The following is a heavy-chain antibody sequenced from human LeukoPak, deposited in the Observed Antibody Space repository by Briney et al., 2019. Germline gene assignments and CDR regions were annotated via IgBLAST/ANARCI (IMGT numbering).Heavy chain of an antibody. J-gene: IGHJ4*02. CDR2: FRCSGSTI. D-gene: IGHD3-22*01. CDR1: GFTLRSYE. CDR3: ARGPLPRYFDSSGYFNY. V-gene: IGHV3-48*03. Sequence: GGPLRHSCAASGFTLRSYEMKWVPQAPGKGLEWDAYFRCSGSTIYYADSVKGRFTISRDNAKNSLYLQMNSLRAEDTAVYYCARGPLPRYFDSSGYFNYWGQGTLVTVSS.